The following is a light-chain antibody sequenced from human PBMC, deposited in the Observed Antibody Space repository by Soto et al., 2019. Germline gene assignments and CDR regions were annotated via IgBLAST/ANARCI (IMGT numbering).Light chain of an antibody. CDR2: EVS. V-gene: IGLV2-14*01. J-gene: IGLJ1*01. CDR3: SSYTSSSTRV. Sequence: LTQPASVSVSPRQSITSSCTGTSSDVGGYNYVSWYQQHPGKAPKLMIYEVSNRPSGVSNRFSGSKSGNTASLTISGLQAEDEADYYCSSYTSSSTRVFGTGTKVTVL. CDR1: SSDVGGYNY.